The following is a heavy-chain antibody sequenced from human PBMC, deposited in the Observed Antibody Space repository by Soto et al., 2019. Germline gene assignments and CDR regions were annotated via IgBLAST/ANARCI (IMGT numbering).Heavy chain of an antibody. CDR3: ARDRYSYDSRAYQGVDWYSDL. Sequence: QVQLVESGGGVVQPGRSLRLSCAASGFIFSNYGMHWVRQAPGKGLEWVAVIWYDGSHESYADSVKGRFTISRDNSKNTLFLQMNSLRAEDTAVYYCARDRYSYDSRAYQGVDWYSDLWGRGTLVTVSS. D-gene: IGHD3-22*01. J-gene: IGHJ2*01. CDR2: IWYDGSHE. CDR1: GFIFSNYG. V-gene: IGHV3-33*01.